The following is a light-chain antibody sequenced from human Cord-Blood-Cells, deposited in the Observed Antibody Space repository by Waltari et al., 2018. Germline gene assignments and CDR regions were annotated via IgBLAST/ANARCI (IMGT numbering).Light chain of an antibody. CDR3: SSYAGSNNFYV. J-gene: IGLJ1*01. CDR1: SSDVGGYNY. V-gene: IGLV2-8*01. Sequence: QSALTQPPSASGSPGQSVTISCTGTSSDVGGYNYISWYQQHPGKAPTLMIYEGSKRPSGVPDRFSGPKAGNTASLTVSGLQAEGEADYYRSSYAGSNNFYVFGTGTKVT. CDR2: EGS.